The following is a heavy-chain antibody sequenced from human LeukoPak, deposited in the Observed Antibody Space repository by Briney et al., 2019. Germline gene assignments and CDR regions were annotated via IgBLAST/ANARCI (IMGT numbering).Heavy chain of an antibody. J-gene: IGHJ4*02. D-gene: IGHD3-10*01. CDR1: GGTFSSYA. V-gene: IGHV1-69*13. CDR2: IIPIFGTA. Sequence: SVKVSCKASGGTFSSYAISWVRQAPGQGLEWMGGIIPIFGTANYAQKFQGRVTITADESTSTAYMELSSLRSEDTAAYYCARDYGSGSYGGAWGQGTLVTVSS. CDR3: ARDYGSGSYGGA.